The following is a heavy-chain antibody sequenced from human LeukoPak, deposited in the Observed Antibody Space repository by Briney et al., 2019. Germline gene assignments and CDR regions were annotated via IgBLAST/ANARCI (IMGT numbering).Heavy chain of an antibody. V-gene: IGHV1-69*13. CDR2: IIPIFGTA. J-gene: IGHJ4*02. CDR1: GGTFSSYA. Sequence: ASVKVSCKASGGTFSSYAISWVRQAPGQGLEWMGGIIPIFGTANYAQKFQGRVTITADESTSTAYMELSSLRSEDTAVYYCARYGHRCSSTSCSDYFDYWGQGTLVTVSS. D-gene: IGHD2-2*01. CDR3: ARYGHRCSSTSCSDYFDY.